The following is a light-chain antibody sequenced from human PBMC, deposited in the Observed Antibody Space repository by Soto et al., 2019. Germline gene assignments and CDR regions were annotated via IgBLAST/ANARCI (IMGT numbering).Light chain of an antibody. Sequence: DVVMTQSPLSLSVTLGQPASISCRSSQSPQYVVGNISLGWFHQGPGQSPRRLIYEVSNRDSGVPDRFSGSGSGTDFTLKIGSVEAEDVGVYYCMQGTHWPVTFGQGTKVEIK. CDR3: MQGTHWPVT. J-gene: IGKJ1*01. CDR2: EVS. V-gene: IGKV2-30*01. CDR1: QSPQYVVGNIS.